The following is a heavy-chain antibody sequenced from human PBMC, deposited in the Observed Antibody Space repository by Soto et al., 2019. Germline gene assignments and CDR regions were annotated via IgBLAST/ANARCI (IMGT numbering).Heavy chain of an antibody. D-gene: IGHD3-22*01. J-gene: IGHJ4*02. V-gene: IGHV4-31*02. CDR1: GGSISSGGYY. CDR2: IYYSGST. CDR3: ARRRDSSGYYYGEFDY. Sequence: SETLSLTCTVSGGSISSGGYYWSWIRQHPGKCLEWIGYIYYSGSTYYNPSLKSRVTISVDTSKNQFSLKLSSVTAADTAVYYCARRRDSSGYYYGEFDYWGQGTLVTVSS.